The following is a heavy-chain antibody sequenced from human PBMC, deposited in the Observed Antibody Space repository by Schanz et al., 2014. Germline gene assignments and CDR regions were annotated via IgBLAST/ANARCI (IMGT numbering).Heavy chain of an antibody. CDR1: GFTFSSYG. D-gene: IGHD6-19*01. CDR3: AKDLISGWSGFDY. Sequence: QVQLVESGGGVVQPGRSRRLSCEASGFTFSSYGMHWVRQAPGKGLEWVAVIRYDGRNKNFVESVKGRFTISRDNSMNTVYLLMNSLRAEDTAVYYCAKDLISGWSGFDYWGQGTLVTVSS. J-gene: IGHJ4*02. V-gene: IGHV3-33*06. CDR2: IRYDGRNK.